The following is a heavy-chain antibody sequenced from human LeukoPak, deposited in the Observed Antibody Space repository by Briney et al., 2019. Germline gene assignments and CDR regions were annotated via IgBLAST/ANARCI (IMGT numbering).Heavy chain of an antibody. CDR2: IYYDGSN. Sequence: PGGTLRLLCAVSGLTLSTYYLSWVRQHPGKGLEWVANIYYDGSNNYATSVKGRVTISRDKSKNHLFLQLNTLRAEETGVYYCVRANGELCNNTYYYYMDVWGKGTTVTVSS. CDR1: GLTLSTYY. V-gene: IGHV3-53*01. J-gene: IGHJ6*03. CDR3: VRANGELCNNTYYYYMDV. D-gene: IGHD2/OR15-2a*01.